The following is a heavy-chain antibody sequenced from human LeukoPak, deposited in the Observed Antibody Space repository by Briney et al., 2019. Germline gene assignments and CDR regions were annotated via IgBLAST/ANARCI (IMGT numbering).Heavy chain of an antibody. J-gene: IGHJ5*02. CDR1: GYSFTGYY. CDR2: INPNSGVT. Sequence: ASVKVSCKSSGYSFTGYYMHWVRQAPGQGLEWMGWINPNSGVTDFAQKFQGRVTMTRDTSISTAYMELSRLRSDDTAVYYCARDSFPKSSLGATNWFDPWGQGTLVTVSS. CDR3: ARDSFPKSSLGATNWFDP. D-gene: IGHD1-26*01. V-gene: IGHV1-2*02.